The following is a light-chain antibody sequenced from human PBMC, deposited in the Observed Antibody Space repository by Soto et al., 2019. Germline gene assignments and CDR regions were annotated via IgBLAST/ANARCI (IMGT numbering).Light chain of an antibody. CDR2: DAS. J-gene: IGKJ1*01. V-gene: IGKV3-20*01. CDR3: QHYRSSPRT. CDR1: QSISSSF. Sequence: EIVLTQSPGTLSLSPGERATLSCRASQSISSSFLAWYQQKPGQAPRLLIYDASRRATGIPDRFSGSGSGTDFILTISRLEPEDFAVYYCQHYRSSPRTFGQGTKVEIK.